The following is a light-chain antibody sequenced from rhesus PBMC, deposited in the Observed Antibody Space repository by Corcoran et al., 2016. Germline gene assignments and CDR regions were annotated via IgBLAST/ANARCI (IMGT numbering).Light chain of an antibody. J-gene: IGKJ2*01. CDR2: KAS. CDR3: QHNYGTPYS. CDR1: ENVNNY. V-gene: IGKV1-74*01. Sequence: DIQMTQSPSSLSASVGDRVTITCRTSENVNNYLNWYQQKPGKAPKLLIYKASTLQGWVPSRFSGSGSGTDYTFTISSLQSEDVATYYCQHNYGTPYSFGQGTKVEIK.